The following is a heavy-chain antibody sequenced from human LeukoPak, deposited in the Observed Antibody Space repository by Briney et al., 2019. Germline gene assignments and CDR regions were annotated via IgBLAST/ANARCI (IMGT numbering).Heavy chain of an antibody. CDR2: IFYSGST. CDR3: ARGPEWLPSDY. D-gene: IGHD5-12*01. CDR1: GGSISSGGYY. Sequence: SQTLSLTCTVSGGSISSGGYYWSWIRQHPGKGLEWIGFIFYSGSTYYNPSLKSRVTISVDTSKNQFSPKLSSVTAADTAVYYCARGPEWLPSDYWGQGTLVTVSS. V-gene: IGHV4-31*03. J-gene: IGHJ4*02.